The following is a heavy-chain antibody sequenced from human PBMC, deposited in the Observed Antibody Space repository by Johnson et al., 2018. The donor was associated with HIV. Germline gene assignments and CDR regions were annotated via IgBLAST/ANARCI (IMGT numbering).Heavy chain of an antibody. CDR3: TTIWTTLGYCSGGSCDDAFDI. CDR2: IKSKTDGWTT. CDR1: GFTFSNAW. D-gene: IGHD2-15*01. Sequence: EQLVESGGGLVKPGGSLRLSCAASGFTFSNAWMSWVRQAPGKGLEWVGRIKSKTDGWTTDYAAPVKGRFTISRDDSKNTLYLQMNSLKTEDTAVYYCTTIWTTLGYCSGGSCDDAFDIWGQGTIVTVSS. J-gene: IGHJ3*02. V-gene: IGHV3-15*01.